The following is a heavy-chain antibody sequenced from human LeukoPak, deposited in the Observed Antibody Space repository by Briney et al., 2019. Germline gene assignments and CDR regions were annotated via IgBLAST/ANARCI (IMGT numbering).Heavy chain of an antibody. CDR3: ARVVWGDYYFDY. D-gene: IGHD7-27*01. J-gene: IGHJ4*02. Sequence: GGSLRLSCAASGISFSSHGMHWVRQAPGKGLEWVAVIWYDGSNIYYTDSVKGRFTISRDNSKNTLYLQMNSLRAEDTAVYYCARVVWGDYYFDYWGQGTLVTVSS. V-gene: IGHV3-33*01. CDR1: GISFSSHG. CDR2: IWYDGSNI.